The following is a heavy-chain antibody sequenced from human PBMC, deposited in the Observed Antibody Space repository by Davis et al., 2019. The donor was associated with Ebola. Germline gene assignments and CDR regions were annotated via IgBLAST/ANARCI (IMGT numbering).Heavy chain of an antibody. CDR3: AKDGRGFSNQYVDTAMAGTLYFDY. CDR1: GFTVSSNY. D-gene: IGHD5-18*01. V-gene: IGHV3-53*01. J-gene: IGHJ4*02. Sequence: GGSLRLSCAASGFTVSSNYMSWVRQAPGKGLEWVSVIYSGGSTYYADSVKGRFTISRHNSKNTLYLQMNSLRAEDTAVYYCAKDGRGFSNQYVDTAMAGTLYFDYWGQGTLVTVSS. CDR2: IYSGGST.